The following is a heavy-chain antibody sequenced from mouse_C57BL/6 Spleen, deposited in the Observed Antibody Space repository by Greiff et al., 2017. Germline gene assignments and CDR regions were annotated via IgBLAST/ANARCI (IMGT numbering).Heavy chain of an antibody. V-gene: IGHV1-52*01. J-gene: IGHJ2*01. CDR3: ASTMVTTRGNYFDY. D-gene: IGHD2-2*01. Sequence: QVQLQQPGAELVRPGSSVKLSCKASGYTFTSYWMHWVKQRPIQGLEWIGNIDPSDIETHYNQKFKDKATLTVDKSSSTAYMQLSSLTSEDSAVYYCASTMVTTRGNYFDYWGQGTTLTVSS. CDR1: GYTFTSYW. CDR2: IDPSDIET.